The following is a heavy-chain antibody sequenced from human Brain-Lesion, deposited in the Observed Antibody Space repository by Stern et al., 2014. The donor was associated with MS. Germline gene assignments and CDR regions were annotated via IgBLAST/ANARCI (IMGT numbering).Heavy chain of an antibody. CDR2: INPNTGGT. D-gene: IGHD3-3*01. CDR1: GYIFTGYY. CDR3: ARDQRGITIFGVVTDYYYLGMDV. J-gene: IGHJ6*02. V-gene: IGHV1-2*02. Sequence: QVQLGQSGAEVKKPGASVKVSCKTSGYIFTGYYIHWVRPAPGQGLEWMAWINPNTGGTKYAQKFQGRVTMSRDTSISTAYVELSSLTSDDTAVYYCARDQRGITIFGVVTDYYYLGMDVWGQGTTVTVSS.